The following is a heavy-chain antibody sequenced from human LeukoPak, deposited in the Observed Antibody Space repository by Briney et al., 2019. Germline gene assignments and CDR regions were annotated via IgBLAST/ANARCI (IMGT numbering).Heavy chain of an antibody. CDR3: ARGGPYCGGDCYQTFDY. J-gene: IGHJ4*02. CDR2: IHTSGST. CDR1: GCSITSYY. V-gene: IGHV4-4*07. D-gene: IGHD2-21*02. Sequence: SETLSLTCTVSGCSITSYYWSWIRQPAGKGLEWIGRIHTSGSTNYNPSLKSRVTISVDKSKNQFSLKLSSVTAADTAVYYCARGGPYCGGDCYQTFDYWGQGTLVTVSS.